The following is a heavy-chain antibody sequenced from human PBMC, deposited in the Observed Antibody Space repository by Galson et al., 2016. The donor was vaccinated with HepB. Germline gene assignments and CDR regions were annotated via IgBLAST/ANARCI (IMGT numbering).Heavy chain of an antibody. CDR3: ARGWVQNGMDV. Sequence: CAISGDSVSSNSAARSWIRQSPSRGLEWLGRTYYNSEWHNDYAPSVKSRISINPDTSKNQFSLQLNSVTPEDTAVYYCARGWVQNGMDVWGQGTMVTVSS. J-gene: IGHJ6*02. V-gene: IGHV6-1*01. D-gene: IGHD1-1*01. CDR2: TYYNSEWHN. CDR1: GDSVSSNSAA.